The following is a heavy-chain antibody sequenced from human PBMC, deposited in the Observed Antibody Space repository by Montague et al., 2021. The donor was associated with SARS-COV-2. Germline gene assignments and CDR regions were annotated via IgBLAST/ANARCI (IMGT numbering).Heavy chain of an antibody. D-gene: IGHD4-17*01. J-gene: IGHJ1*01. CDR1: GDSVSSDTAA. Sequence: CAISGDSVSSDTAAWHRIRQSPSRGLEWLGRTFYRSQWHTDSAASVRSRISFSGDISKNQFSLHLNSVNPEDTAIYYCARDGDYGGTWYSFLQNWGQGTLVLVPS. V-gene: IGHV6-1*01. CDR2: TFYRSQWHT. CDR3: ARDGDYGGTWYSFLQN.